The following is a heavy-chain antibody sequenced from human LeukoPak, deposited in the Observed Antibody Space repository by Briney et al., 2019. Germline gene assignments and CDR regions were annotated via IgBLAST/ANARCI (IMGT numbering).Heavy chain of an antibody. V-gene: IGHV3-23*01. CDR2: ISGSGGST. D-gene: IGHD7-27*01. Sequence: GGSLRLSCAASGFTFSSYAMSWVRQAPGKGLEWVSAISGSGGSTYYADSVKGRFTISRDNSKNTLYLQMNSLRAEDRAVYYCAKNPGYYYYYYMDVWGKGTTVTVSS. CDR3: AKNPGYYYYYYMDV. CDR1: GFTFSSYA. J-gene: IGHJ6*03.